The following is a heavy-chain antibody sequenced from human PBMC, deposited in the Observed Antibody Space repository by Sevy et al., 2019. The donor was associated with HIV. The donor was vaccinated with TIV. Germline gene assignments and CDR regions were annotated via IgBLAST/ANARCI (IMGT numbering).Heavy chain of an antibody. J-gene: IGHJ5*02. CDR1: GGSISSGDYY. V-gene: IGHV4-30-4*01. CDR3: ARDCISTSPHNWFDP. Sequence: SETLSLTCTVSGGSISSGDYYWSWMRQPPGKGLEWIGYIYYSGTTYCNPSLKSRVTITVDTSKTHFSLILNSVTAADTAVYYCARDCISTSPHNWFDPWGQGTLVTVSS. D-gene: IGHD2-2*01. CDR2: IYYSGTT.